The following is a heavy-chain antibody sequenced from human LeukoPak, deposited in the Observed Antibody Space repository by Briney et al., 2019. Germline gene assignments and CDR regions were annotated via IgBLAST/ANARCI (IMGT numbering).Heavy chain of an antibody. V-gene: IGHV4-59*08. J-gene: IGHJ5*01. Sequence: PSETLSLTCTVSGGSISSYYWSWIRQPPGKGLEWIGYIYYSGSTYYNPSLKSRVTISVDTSKNQFSLKLSSVTAADTAVYYCARGLWFGSWGQGTLVTVSS. CDR3: ARGLWFGS. CDR1: GGSISSYY. CDR2: IYYSGST.